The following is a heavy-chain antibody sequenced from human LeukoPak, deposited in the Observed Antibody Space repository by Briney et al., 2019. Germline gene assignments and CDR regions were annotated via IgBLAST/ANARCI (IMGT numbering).Heavy chain of an antibody. D-gene: IGHD5-24*01. Sequence: SETLSLTCTVSGGSISSYYWSWIRQPAGKGLEWIGYIYYSGSTNYNPSLKSRVTISVDTSKNQFSLKLSSVTAADTAVYYCAREARDAYNLGAFDIWGQGTMVTVSS. V-gene: IGHV4-59*01. CDR2: IYYSGST. J-gene: IGHJ3*02. CDR1: GGSISSYY. CDR3: AREARDAYNLGAFDI.